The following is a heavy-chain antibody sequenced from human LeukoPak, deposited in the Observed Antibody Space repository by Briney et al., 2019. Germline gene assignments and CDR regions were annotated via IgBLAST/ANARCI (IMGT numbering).Heavy chain of an antibody. J-gene: IGHJ4*02. Sequence: GGSLRLSRAASGFSFSLYWMSWVREAPGKALEWVANIKQDGSEQYYAASVGGRFTISRDNAKNSLNLQMNSLSAEDTAIYYCTRGSWGIVVLSYPFDYWGQGSLVTVSS. CDR1: GFSFSLYW. D-gene: IGHD2-21*01. CDR2: IKQDGSEQ. V-gene: IGHV3-7*01. CDR3: TRGSWGIVVLSYPFDY.